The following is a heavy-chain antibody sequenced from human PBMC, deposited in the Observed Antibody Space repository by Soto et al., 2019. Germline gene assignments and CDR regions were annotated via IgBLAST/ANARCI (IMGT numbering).Heavy chain of an antibody. Sequence: PGGSLRLSCAASGFTFSTYSMNWVRQAPGKGLEWVSSISSSSSSSYIYYADSVKGRFSISRDNAKNSLYLQMNSLRAEDTAVYYCAPKGSSTKYYTMDVWGQGTTVTVSS. V-gene: IGHV3-21*01. CDR3: APKGSSTKYYTMDV. CDR2: ISSSSSSSYI. J-gene: IGHJ6*02. D-gene: IGHD2-2*01. CDR1: GFTFSTYS.